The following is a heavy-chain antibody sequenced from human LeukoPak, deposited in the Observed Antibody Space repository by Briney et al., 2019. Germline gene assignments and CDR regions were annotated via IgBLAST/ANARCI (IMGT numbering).Heavy chain of an antibody. J-gene: IGHJ4*02. CDR1: GFSFSTSW. CDR2: IKGDGSEK. D-gene: IGHD4-17*01. V-gene: IGHV3-7*02. CDR3: AKYSGAYAIEN. Sequence: PGGSLRLSCAASGFSFSTSWMSWVRQAPGKGLEWVANIKGDGSEKQYVDSVIGRFTVSRDNAKNSLYLQMNILGGDDTAVYYCAKYSGAYAIENWGQGTLVTVSS.